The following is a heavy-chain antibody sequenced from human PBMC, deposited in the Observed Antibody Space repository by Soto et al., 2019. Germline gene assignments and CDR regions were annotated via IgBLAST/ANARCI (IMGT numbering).Heavy chain of an antibody. CDR2: INTYNGDT. J-gene: IGHJ4*02. V-gene: IGHV1-18*01. CDR3: ARFGSAAGGVD. CDR1: GYTFTNYG. Sequence: VQLVQSGAEVKKPGASVKVSCKASGYTFTNYGIGWVRQAPGQGLEWMGWINTYNGDTNYVQKFQDKVTMTTDTSTSTAYMELRSLRSDDTSVYYCARFGSAAGGVDWGQGTLVIVSS. D-gene: IGHD6-13*01.